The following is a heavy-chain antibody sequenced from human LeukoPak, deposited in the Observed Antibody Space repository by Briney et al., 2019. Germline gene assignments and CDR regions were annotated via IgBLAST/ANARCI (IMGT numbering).Heavy chain of an antibody. V-gene: IGHV4-34*01. Sequence: KPSETLSLTCAVYGGSFSGYYGSWIRQPPGKGLEWVGEINHSGSTDYNPSLESRLSISVDTSKNHFSLTLTSVTAADTGVYYCARGVRTGYFRSWGQGTLVTVSS. J-gene: IGHJ5*02. CDR1: GGSFSGYY. CDR2: INHSGST. D-gene: IGHD2-2*03. CDR3: ARGVRTGYFRS.